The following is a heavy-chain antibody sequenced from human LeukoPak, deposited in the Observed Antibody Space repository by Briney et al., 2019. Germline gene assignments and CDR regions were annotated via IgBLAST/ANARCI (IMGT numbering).Heavy chain of an antibody. D-gene: IGHD1-20*01. V-gene: IGHV3-7*01. CDR3: ATHESYNWNDKYYFDY. Sequence: GGSLRLSCAASGFTFNSYWMSWVRQAPGKGLEWVANIKQDGSEKYYVDPVKGRFTISRDNAKNSLYLQMNSLRAEDTAVYYCATHESYNWNDKYYFDYWGQGTLVTVSS. CDR1: GFTFNSYW. J-gene: IGHJ4*02. CDR2: IKQDGSEK.